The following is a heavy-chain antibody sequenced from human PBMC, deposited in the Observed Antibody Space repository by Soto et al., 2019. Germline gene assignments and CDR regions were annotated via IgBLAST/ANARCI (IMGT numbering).Heavy chain of an antibody. CDR2: AHHSGRT. Sequence: SETLSLTCTVSGDPMSISNWWNWVRQSPGKGLEWIGEAHHSGRTNYNPSLKSRVTISVDRSQNHFSLQLTSVTAADTAVYYCARSEATALDFWGHGTLVTVSS. CDR1: GDPMSISNW. V-gene: IGHV4-4*02. CDR3: ARSEATALDF. J-gene: IGHJ4*01.